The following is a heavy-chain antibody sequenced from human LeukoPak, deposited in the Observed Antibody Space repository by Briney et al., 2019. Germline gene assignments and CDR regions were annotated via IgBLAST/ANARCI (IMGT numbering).Heavy chain of an antibody. V-gene: IGHV4-31*03. CDR3: ARSKSGYDESSRFDY. D-gene: IGHD5-12*01. CDR2: IYYSGST. CDR1: ARSISSGGYY. J-gene: IGHJ4*02. Sequence: QPSQTLSLTRTVSARSISSGGYYWSWLRQRPGKGLERTGYIYYSGSTYYNPSLKSRVTISVDTSKNQFSLKLSSVTAADTAVYYCARSKSGYDESSRFDYWGQGTLVTVSS.